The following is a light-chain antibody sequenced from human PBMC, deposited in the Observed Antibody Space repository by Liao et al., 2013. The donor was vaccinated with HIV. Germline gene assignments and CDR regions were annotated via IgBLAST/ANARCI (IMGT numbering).Light chain of an antibody. CDR2: QDT. CDR1: QLGDKY. Sequence: SYELTQAPSVSVSPGQTARIACSGDQLGDKYVSWYQQKPGRSPVLVIYQDTKRPPGIPERFSGSNSGNTATLTISTVEAGDEADYYCQMWDHSSDHVVFGGGTKLTVL. J-gene: IGLJ2*01. CDR3: QMWDHSSDHVV. V-gene: IGLV3-1*01.